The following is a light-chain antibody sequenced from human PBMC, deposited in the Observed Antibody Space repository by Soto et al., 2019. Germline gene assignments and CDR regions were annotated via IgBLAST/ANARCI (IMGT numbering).Light chain of an antibody. V-gene: IGKV3-20*01. CDR2: GAS. Sequence: VLTQSPGTLSLSPGERATLSCRASQSVDKYLAWYQQKPGQAPRLLIYGASTRATGIPDRFSGSGSGTDFTLTISRLEPEDFAVYYCQQYGGSPRTFGQGTKVDIK. J-gene: IGKJ1*01. CDR3: QQYGGSPRT. CDR1: QSVDKY.